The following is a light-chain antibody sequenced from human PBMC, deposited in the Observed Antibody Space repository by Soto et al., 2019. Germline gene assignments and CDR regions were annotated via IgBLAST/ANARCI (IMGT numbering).Light chain of an antibody. CDR2: DVS. Sequence: HSVLTQPRSVSGSPGQSVTISCTGTSSDVGGYNYVSWYQQHPGKAPKLMIYDVSKRPSGVPDRFSGSKSGNTASLTISGLQAEDEADYYCCSYAGSYTFVVFGGGTMVTVL. CDR1: SSDVGGYNY. V-gene: IGLV2-11*01. CDR3: CSYAGSYTFVV. J-gene: IGLJ2*01.